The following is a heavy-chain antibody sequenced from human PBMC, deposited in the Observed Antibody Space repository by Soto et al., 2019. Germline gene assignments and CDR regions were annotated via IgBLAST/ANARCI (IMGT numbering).Heavy chain of an antibody. J-gene: IGHJ2*01. V-gene: IGHV4-61*01. D-gene: IGHD6-13*01. Sequence: QAQLQESGPGPVKPSETLSLTCTVSGGSVSGGTHYWSWIRQPPGKGLEWIGYIYNSGSTNYNPSLKSRVTISVDTSKNQFSLKLSSGTAADTAVYYCARGYRTSWYWFDRWGRGNRVTVSS. CDR1: GGSVSGGTHY. CDR2: IYNSGST. CDR3: ARGYRTSWYWFDR.